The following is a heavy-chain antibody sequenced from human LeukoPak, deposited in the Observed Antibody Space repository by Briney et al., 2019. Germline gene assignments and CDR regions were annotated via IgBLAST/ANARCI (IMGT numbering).Heavy chain of an antibody. Sequence: GESLKISCKGSGYTFTTYWIGWVRQMPGKGLEWMGIIYPGDSDTRYSPSFQGQVTISADKSISTAYLHWSSLKASDTAMYYCARHQAPMTTAYDAFDIWGQGTMVTVSS. CDR3: ARHQAPMTTAYDAFDI. J-gene: IGHJ3*02. D-gene: IGHD4-17*01. CDR1: GYTFTTYW. V-gene: IGHV5-51*01. CDR2: IYPGDSDT.